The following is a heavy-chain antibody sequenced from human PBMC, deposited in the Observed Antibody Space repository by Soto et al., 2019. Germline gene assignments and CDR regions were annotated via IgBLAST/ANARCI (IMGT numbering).Heavy chain of an antibody. CDR1: GFTLSVSA. J-gene: IGHJ4*02. Sequence: EVQLVESGGGLVQPGGSPKLSCAASGFTLSVSAMHWVRQASGKGLEWVGRIRTKANSDATAYAASVKGRFTISRDDSKNTAFLQMNSLKTEDTAVYYCTLDFAGDYWGQGTLVTVSS. V-gene: IGHV3-73*02. CDR3: TLDFAGDY. CDR2: IRTKANSDAT.